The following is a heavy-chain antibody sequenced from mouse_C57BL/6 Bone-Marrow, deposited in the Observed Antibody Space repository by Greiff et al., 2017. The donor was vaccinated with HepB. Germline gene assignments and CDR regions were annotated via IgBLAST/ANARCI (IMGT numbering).Heavy chain of an antibody. CDR1: GFNIKDDY. CDR2: IDPENGDT. D-gene: IGHD1-1*01. V-gene: IGHV14-4*01. J-gene: IGHJ3*01. Sequence: VQLQQSGAELVRPGASVKLSCTASGFNIKDDYMHWVKQRPEQGLEWIGWIDPENGDTEYASKFQGKATITADTSSNTAYLQLSSLTSEDTAVYYCTTTFITTVVEGCAYWGQGTLVTVSA. CDR3: TTTFITTVVEGCAY.